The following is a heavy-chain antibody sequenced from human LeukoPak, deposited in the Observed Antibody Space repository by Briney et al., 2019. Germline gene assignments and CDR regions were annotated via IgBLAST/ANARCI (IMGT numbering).Heavy chain of an antibody. V-gene: IGHV3-7*04. D-gene: IGHD3-22*01. CDR2: IRQDDSEK. CDR3: ARGDSSGYYYPDY. CDR1: GFTFSDYW. Sequence: GGSLRLSCSASGFTFSDYWMMWVRQAPGKGLEWVGNIRQDDSEKSYVDSVKGRFTISRDNAKFSLYLQMNSLRAEDTAVYYCARGDSSGYYYPDYWGQGTLVTVSS. J-gene: IGHJ4*02.